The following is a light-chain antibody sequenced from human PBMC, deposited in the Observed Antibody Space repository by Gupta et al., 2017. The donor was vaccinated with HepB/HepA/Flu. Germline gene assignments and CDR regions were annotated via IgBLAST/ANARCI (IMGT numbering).Light chain of an antibody. CDR3: FTGRSSFFT. Sequence: DFPMSQPPSSLSAAVGDKVTITCRASQVIRDDLTWYQQKPGKVPNRLILNASTLQNGVPSRLSGRGLGNNFISPTSSLQPKVFCFYAGFTGRSSFFTFGQGTKVEIK. CDR1: QVIRDD. V-gene: IGKV1-17*01. J-gene: IGKJ1*01. CDR2: NAS.